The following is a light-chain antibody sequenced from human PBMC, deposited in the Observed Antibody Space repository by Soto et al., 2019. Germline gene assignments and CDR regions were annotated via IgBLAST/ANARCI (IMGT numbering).Light chain of an antibody. CDR1: NSDVGASVY. V-gene: IGLV2-14*01. Sequence: QSALTQPASVSGSPGQSISFSCTGSNSDVGASVYVSWYQQHPGKAPKLMIYEVNKRPSGVSDRFSGSKSGNTASLTISGLQAEDEADYYCSSFTGTSSQYVFGSATKLTVL. CDR2: EVN. CDR3: SSFTGTSSQYV. J-gene: IGLJ1*01.